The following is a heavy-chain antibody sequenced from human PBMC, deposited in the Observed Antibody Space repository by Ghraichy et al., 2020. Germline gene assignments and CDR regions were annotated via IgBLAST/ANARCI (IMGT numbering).Heavy chain of an antibody. D-gene: IGHD3-22*01. V-gene: IGHV4-39*01. J-gene: IGHJ3*02. Sequence: SETLSLTCTVSGGSISSSSYYWGWIRQPPGKGLEWIGSIYYSGSTYYNPSLKSRVTISVDTSKNQFSLKLSSVTAADTAVYYCARPLTMIVVSSVPDAFDIWGQGTMVTVSS. CDR2: IYYSGST. CDR1: GGSISSSSYY. CDR3: ARPLTMIVVSSVPDAFDI.